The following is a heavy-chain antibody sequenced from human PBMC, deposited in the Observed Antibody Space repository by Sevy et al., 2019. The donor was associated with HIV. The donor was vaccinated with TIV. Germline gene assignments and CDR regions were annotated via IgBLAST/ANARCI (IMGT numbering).Heavy chain of an antibody. CDR2: IKQDGSEK. CDR3: AREISLHCSSTSCDEDY. V-gene: IGHV3-7*01. D-gene: IGHD2-2*01. J-gene: IGHJ4*02. CDR1: GFTFSSYW. Sequence: GGSLRLSCAASGFTFSSYWMSWVRQAPGKGLEWVANIKQDGSEKYYVDSVKGRFTISRDNAKNSLYLQMNSLRAEDTTVYYCAREISLHCSSTSCDEDYWGQGTLVTVSS.